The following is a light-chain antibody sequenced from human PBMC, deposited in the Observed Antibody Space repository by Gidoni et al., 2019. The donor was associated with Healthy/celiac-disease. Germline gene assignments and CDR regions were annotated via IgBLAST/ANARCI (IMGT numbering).Light chain of an antibody. J-gene: IGLJ2*01. Sequence: QSVLTQPPSVSGAPGQRVTTSCTGSRSNIGAGYDVPWYQQLPGTAPKLLIYGNSNRPSGVPDRFSGSKSGTSASLAITGLQAEDEADYYCQSYDSSLSGSVFGGGTKLTVL. CDR1: RSNIGAGYD. CDR2: GNS. CDR3: QSYDSSLSGSV. V-gene: IGLV1-40*01.